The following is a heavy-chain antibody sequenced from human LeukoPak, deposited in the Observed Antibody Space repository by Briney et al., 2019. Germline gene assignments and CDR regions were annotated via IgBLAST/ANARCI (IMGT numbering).Heavy chain of an antibody. V-gene: IGHV3-64*01. J-gene: IGHJ4*02. CDR3: ARGRRTSSPTDY. CDR1: GFTFSSYA. D-gene: IGHD6-13*01. CDR2: ISSNGGST. Sequence: AGGFLRLSCAASGFTFSSYAMHWVRQAPGKGLEYVSAISSNGGSTYYANSVKGRFTISRDNSKNTLYLQMGSLRAEDMAVYYCARGRRTSSPTDYWGQGTLVTVSS.